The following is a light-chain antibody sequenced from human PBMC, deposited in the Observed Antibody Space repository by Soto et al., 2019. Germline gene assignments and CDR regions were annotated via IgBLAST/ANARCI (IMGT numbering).Light chain of an antibody. CDR2: GNN. CDR1: SSNIGAGYD. CDR3: QSYDSSLVV. J-gene: IGLJ2*01. V-gene: IGLV1-40*01. Sequence: QAVVTQPPSVSGAPGQRVTISCTGSSSNIGAGYDVHWYQQLPGTAPKLLIYGNNNRPSGVPDRFSGSKSGTSASLAITGLQAEDEADYHCQSYDSSLVVFGGGTKLTVL.